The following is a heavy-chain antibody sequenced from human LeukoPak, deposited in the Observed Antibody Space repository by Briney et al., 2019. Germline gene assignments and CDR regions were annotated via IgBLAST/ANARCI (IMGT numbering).Heavy chain of an antibody. Sequence: PGGSLRLSCAASGFTFSSYAMHWVRQAPGKGLEYVSAISSNVGSTYYANSVKGRFTISRDNSKNTLYLQMGSLRAEDMAVYYCAREKLWFGELLYSSYFDYWGQGTLVTVSS. D-gene: IGHD3-10*01. J-gene: IGHJ4*02. CDR2: ISSNVGST. V-gene: IGHV3-64*01. CDR1: GFTFSSYA. CDR3: AREKLWFGELLYSSYFDY.